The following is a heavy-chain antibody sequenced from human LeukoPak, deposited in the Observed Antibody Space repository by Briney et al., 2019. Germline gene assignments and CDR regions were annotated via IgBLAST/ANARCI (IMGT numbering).Heavy chain of an antibody. CDR3: ARMVRGVIITMFDY. Sequence: GGSLRLSCAASGFTSSSFGMSWVRQAPGKGLEWVSAISSTGGTAYYADSVKGRFTISRDNAKNSLYLQMNSLRAEDTALYYCARMVRGVIITMFDYWGQGTLVTVSS. V-gene: IGHV3-23*01. J-gene: IGHJ4*02. D-gene: IGHD3-10*01. CDR1: GFTSSSFG. CDR2: ISSTGGTA.